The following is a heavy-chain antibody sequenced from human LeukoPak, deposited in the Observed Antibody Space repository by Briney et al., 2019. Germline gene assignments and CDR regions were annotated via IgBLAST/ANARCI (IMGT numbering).Heavy chain of an antibody. CDR3: ARERLRDAFDI. J-gene: IGHJ3*02. Sequence: SETLSLTCTVSGGSISSSSYYWGWIRQPPGEGLEWIGSIYYSGSTYYNPSLKSRVTISVDTSKNQFSLKLSSVTAADTAVYYCARERLRDAFDIWGQGTMVTVSS. D-gene: IGHD5-12*01. V-gene: IGHV4-39*07. CDR1: GGSISSSSYY. CDR2: IYYSGST.